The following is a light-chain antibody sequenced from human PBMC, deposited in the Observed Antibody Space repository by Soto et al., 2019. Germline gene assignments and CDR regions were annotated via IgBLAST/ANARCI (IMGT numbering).Light chain of an antibody. CDR2: EVS. Sequence: QSVLTQPPSASGSPGQSVTISCTGTGSDVGGYNYVSWYQHHPGKAPKLMIYEVSKRPSGVPDRFSGSKSGNTASLTVSGLQAEDEADYYCNSYAGSNNVVFGGGTKLTVL. CDR3: NSYAGSNNVV. CDR1: GSDVGGYNY. V-gene: IGLV2-8*01. J-gene: IGLJ2*01.